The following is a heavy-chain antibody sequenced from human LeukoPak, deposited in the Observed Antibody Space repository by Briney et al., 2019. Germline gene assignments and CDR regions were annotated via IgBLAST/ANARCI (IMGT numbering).Heavy chain of an antibody. V-gene: IGHV4-59*01. J-gene: IGHJ4*02. Sequence: QASETLSLTCTVSGVSISSYYWSWIRQPPGKGLEWIGYIYYSGSTNYNPSLKSRVTISVDTSKSQFSLKLSSVTAADTAVYYCARASSGWYGLFDYWGQGTLVTVSS. CDR3: ARASSGWYGLFDY. CDR1: GVSISSYY. D-gene: IGHD6-19*01. CDR2: IYYSGST.